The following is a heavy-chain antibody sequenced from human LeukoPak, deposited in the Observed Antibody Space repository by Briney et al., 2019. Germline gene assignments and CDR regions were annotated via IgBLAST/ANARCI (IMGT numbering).Heavy chain of an antibody. CDR2: INHSGST. D-gene: IGHD3-9*01. Sequence: SETLSLTCAVYGGSSSGYYWSWIRQPPGKGLEWIGEINHSGSTNYNPSLKSRVTISVDTSKNQFSLKLSSVTAADAAVYYCARGRYDILTGYDWFDPWGQGTLVTVSS. CDR1: GGSSSGYY. CDR3: ARGRYDILTGYDWFDP. V-gene: IGHV4-34*01. J-gene: IGHJ5*02.